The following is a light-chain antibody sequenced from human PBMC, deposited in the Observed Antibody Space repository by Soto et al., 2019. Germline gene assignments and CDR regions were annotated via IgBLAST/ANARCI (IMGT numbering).Light chain of an antibody. CDR2: GAS. CDR3: QQYNNWPIT. J-gene: IGKJ3*01. CDR1: QSVGGN. Sequence: EIVMTQSPATLSVSPGERATLSCRASQSVGGNLAWYQQKPGQAPRLLIYGASTRATGIPARFSGSGSGTEFTLTISSLQSEDFAVYYCQQYNNWPITFGPGTKVDIK. V-gene: IGKV3-15*01.